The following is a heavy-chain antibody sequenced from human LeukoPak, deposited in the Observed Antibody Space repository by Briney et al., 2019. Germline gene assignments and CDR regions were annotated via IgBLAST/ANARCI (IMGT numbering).Heavy chain of an antibody. CDR2: IKASGGFT. D-gene: IGHD3/OR15-3a*01. V-gene: IGHV3-23*01. CDR1: GFTFSYFV. J-gene: IGHJ4*02. Sequence: GGLLRPSCAASGFTFSYFVMGWGRPDPGEGLQWGAIIKASGGFTSYADSVKGRLTISRDKSKNTLYLQMNSLRAEDTAVYYCAKAEGYCIGTWCLPCLDWWGQGTLGTVSS. CDR3: AKAEGYCIGTWCLPCLDW.